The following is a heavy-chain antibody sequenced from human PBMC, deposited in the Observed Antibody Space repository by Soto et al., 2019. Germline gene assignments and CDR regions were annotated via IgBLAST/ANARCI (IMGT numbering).Heavy chain of an antibody. CDR2: FDPEDGET. CDR3: ATSPTGTQGFDY. J-gene: IGHJ4*02. Sequence: VASVKVSCKVSGYTLTELSMHWVRQAPGKGLEWMGGFDPEDGETIYAQKFQGRVNMTEDTSTDTAYMELSSLRSEDTAVYYCATSPTGTQGFDYWGQGTLVTVSS. V-gene: IGHV1-24*01. CDR1: GYTLTELS. D-gene: IGHD1-1*01.